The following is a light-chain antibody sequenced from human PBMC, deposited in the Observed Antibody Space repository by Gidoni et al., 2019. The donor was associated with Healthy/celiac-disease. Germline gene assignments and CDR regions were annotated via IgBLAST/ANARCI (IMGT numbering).Light chain of an antibody. CDR3: NSRDSIGNQNWV. CDR2: GKN. CDR1: SLRRYY. V-gene: IGLV3-19*01. Sequence: SSELTQDPAVSVALGQTVRITCQGDSLRRYYASWYQQKPGQAPVLVIYGKNKRPSGSPDRFSGSSSGNTAALPITGAQAEDEADYSCNSRDSIGNQNWVFGGGTKLTVL. J-gene: IGLJ3*02.